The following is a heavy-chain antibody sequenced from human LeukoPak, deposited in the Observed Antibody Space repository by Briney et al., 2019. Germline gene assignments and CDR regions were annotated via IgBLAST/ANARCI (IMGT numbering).Heavy chain of an antibody. D-gene: IGHD3-22*01. CDR1: GGSVSSSTFY. CDR2: VYQSGNT. Sequence: PSETLSLTCTVSGGSVSSSTFYWGWIRQPPGKGLEWIGSVYQSGNTYYNPSLKSRVTISADTSNNQFSLRLTSVTAADTALFFCAVRSYHFDNNPPQRGAFDIWGPGAMVIVSS. V-gene: IGHV4-39*01. J-gene: IGHJ3*02. CDR3: AVRSYHFDNNPPQRGAFDI.